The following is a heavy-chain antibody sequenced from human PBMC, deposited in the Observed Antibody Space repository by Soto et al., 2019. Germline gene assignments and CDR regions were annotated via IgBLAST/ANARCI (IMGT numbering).Heavy chain of an antibody. J-gene: IGHJ4*02. V-gene: IGHV4-39*01. CDR3: ARHGSGNSFTDF. CDR1: DASISGSPYY. D-gene: IGHD1-26*01. CDR2: VFYTGRP. Sequence: QLQPQESGPGLVKPSETLSLTCTVSDASISGSPYYWGWIRQPPGKGLEWIGSVFYTGRPYYNPSLQSRLTISVDTSNNQFSLRLTSVTATDTAVYYCARHGSGNSFTDFWGQGTLVTVSS.